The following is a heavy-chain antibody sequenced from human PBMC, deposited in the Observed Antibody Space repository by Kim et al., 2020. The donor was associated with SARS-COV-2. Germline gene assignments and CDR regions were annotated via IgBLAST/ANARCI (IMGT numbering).Heavy chain of an antibody. CDR3: ARGPTLLWFGEGPRAFDY. D-gene: IGHD3-10*01. Sequence: SQTLSLTCAVYGGSFSGYYWSWIRQPPGKGLEWIGEINHSGSTNYNPSLKSRVTISVDTSKNQFSLKLSSVTAADTAVYYCARGPTLLWFGEGPRAFDYW. CDR2: INHSGST. CDR1: GGSFSGYY. J-gene: IGHJ4*01. V-gene: IGHV4-34*01.